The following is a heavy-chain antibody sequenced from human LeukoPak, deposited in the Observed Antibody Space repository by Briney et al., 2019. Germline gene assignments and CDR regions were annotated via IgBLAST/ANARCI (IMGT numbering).Heavy chain of an antibody. CDR2: MYYRGNT. CDR1: GGSISSSSYY. J-gene: IGHJ4*02. Sequence: NPSETLSLTCTVSGGSISSSSYYWGWIRQPPGKGLEWVGHMYYRGNTFYNPSLKSRVTISVDTSKNQFSLKLRSVTAADTAVYYCARLYGNYQDYFDYWGQGTLVTVSS. D-gene: IGHD1-7*01. V-gene: IGHV4-39*07. CDR3: ARLYGNYQDYFDY.